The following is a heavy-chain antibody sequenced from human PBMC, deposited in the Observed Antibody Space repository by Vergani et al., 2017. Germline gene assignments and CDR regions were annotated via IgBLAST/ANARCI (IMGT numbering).Heavy chain of an antibody. J-gene: IGHJ4*02. V-gene: IGHV1-69*01. CDR1: GGTFSSYA. CDR2: IIPIFGTA. CDR3: ARESGYSYGFGNYYFDY. Sequence: QVQLVQSGAEVKKPGSSVKVSCKASGGTFSSYAISWVRQAPGQGLEWMGGIIPIFGTANYAQKFQGRVTITAEESTITAYMELSSLSSEDTAVYYCARESGYSYGFGNYYFDYWGQGTLVTVSS. D-gene: IGHD5-18*01.